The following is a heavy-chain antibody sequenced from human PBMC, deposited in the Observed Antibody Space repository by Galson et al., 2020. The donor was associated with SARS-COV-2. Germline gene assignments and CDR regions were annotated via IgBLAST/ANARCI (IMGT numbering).Heavy chain of an antibody. CDR3: AIRYYYDSSVTGYFDY. CDR2: INPNSGGT. CDR1: GYTFTGYY. D-gene: IGHD3-22*01. Sequence: ASVKVSCKASGYTFTGYYMHWVRQAPGQGLEWMGWINPNSGGTNYAQKFQGRVTMTRDTSISTAYMELSRLRSDDTAVYYCAIRYYYDSSVTGYFDYWGQGTLVTVSS. J-gene: IGHJ4*02. V-gene: IGHV1-2*02.